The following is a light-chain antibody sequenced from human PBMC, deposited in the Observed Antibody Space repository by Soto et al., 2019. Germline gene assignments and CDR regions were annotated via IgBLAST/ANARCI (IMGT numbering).Light chain of an antibody. Sequence: QSVLTQPASVSGSPGQSITISCSGTSSYIGAYDHVAWFQQFPGKTPKLVIYSVSNRPSGVSYRFSGSKSGNTASLTISGLQADDEADYYCISYTVSRSYVFGPGTKVTVL. V-gene: IGLV2-14*01. J-gene: IGLJ1*01. CDR3: ISYTVSRSYV. CDR1: SSYIGAYDH. CDR2: SVS.